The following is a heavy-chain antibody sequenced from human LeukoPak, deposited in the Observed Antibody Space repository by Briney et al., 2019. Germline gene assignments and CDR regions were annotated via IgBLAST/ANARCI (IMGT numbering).Heavy chain of an antibody. CDR3: ARMAVRGYQYYCMDV. V-gene: IGHV3-13*04. CDR2: IATAGDT. CDR1: GFTFSNYD. D-gene: IGHD3-16*01. Sequence: GGSLRLSCAASGFTFSNYDMHWVRQATGKGLEWVSAIATAGDTYYPGSVKGRFTIPRENAKNSLYLQMNSLRAGDTAVYYCARMAVRGYQYYCMDVWGQGTTVTVSS. J-gene: IGHJ6*02.